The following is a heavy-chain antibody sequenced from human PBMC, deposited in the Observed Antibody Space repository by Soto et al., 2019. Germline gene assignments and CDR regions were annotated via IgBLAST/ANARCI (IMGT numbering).Heavy chain of an antibody. CDR1: GYTFTRSG. CDR3: ARLYCISTSCYLGMDV. D-gene: IGHD2-2*01. Sequence: ASVKVSCKASGYTFTRSGISWVRQAPGQRLEWMGWISAYNGNTNYAQKLQGRVTMTTDTSTSTAYMELRSLRSDDTSVYYCARLYCISTSCYLGMDVWGQGTTVTVSS. J-gene: IGHJ6*02. V-gene: IGHV1-18*01. CDR2: ISAYNGNT.